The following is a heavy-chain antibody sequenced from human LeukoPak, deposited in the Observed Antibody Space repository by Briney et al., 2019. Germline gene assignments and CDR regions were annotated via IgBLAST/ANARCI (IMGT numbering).Heavy chain of an antibody. Sequence: GGSLRLSCAASGFTVSTNYMSWVRQAPGKGLEWVSIIFSGGATYYADSVKGRFTISRENSKNTLYLQMTNLRVEDTAVYYCAREVGDTALNYFGINVWGQGTTVIVS. CDR2: IFSGGAT. J-gene: IGHJ6*02. D-gene: IGHD5-18*01. CDR3: AREVGDTALNYFGINV. CDR1: GFTVSTNY. V-gene: IGHV3-53*01.